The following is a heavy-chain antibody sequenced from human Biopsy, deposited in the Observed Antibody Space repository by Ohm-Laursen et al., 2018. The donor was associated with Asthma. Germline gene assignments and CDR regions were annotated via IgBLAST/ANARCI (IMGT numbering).Heavy chain of an antibody. Sequence: TLSLTCAVSGRSISSGGYSWSWIRQPPGKGLEWIGYIYHSGSTYYNPSLKSRVTISVDKSKNQFSLKLSSATAADTAVYYCARVKDGYNFDYWGQGTLVTVSS. J-gene: IGHJ4*02. CDR1: GRSISSGGYS. V-gene: IGHV4-30-2*01. CDR3: ARVKDGYNFDY. D-gene: IGHD5-24*01. CDR2: IYHSGST.